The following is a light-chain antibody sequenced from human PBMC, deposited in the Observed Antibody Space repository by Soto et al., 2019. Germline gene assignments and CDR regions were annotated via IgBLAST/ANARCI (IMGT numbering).Light chain of an antibody. CDR1: SSDVGGYNS. CDR3: SSYISSGTRV. J-gene: IGLJ3*02. V-gene: IGLV2-14*03. Sequence: QSALTRPASVSGSPGQSITISCTGTSSDVGGYNSVSWYQQHPGKAPQLMIYDVSYRPSGVSDRFSGSKSGNTASLTISGLQAEDEADYYCSSYISSGTRVFGGGTQLTVL. CDR2: DVS.